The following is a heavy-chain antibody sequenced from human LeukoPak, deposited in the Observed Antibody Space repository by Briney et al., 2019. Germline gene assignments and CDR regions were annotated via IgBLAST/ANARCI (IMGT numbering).Heavy chain of an antibody. CDR3: ARTSSSWGDFDA. Sequence: GESLKISCMGSGYRFPNYWIAWVRQLPGKGLEWMGIIYSGDSDTRYSPSFQGQVSISADKSISAAYLQWSSLKASDTAVYYCARTSSSWGDFDAWGQGTPVTVSS. D-gene: IGHD6-13*01. CDR2: IYSGDSDT. CDR1: GYRFPNYW. V-gene: IGHV5-51*01. J-gene: IGHJ4*02.